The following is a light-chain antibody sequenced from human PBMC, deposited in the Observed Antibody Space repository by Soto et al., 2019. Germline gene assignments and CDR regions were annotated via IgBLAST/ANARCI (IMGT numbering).Light chain of an antibody. CDR2: GAS. CDR3: QQWT. CDR1: QSVSSSY. V-gene: IGKV3-20*01. J-gene: IGKJ2*01. Sequence: ELVLTQSPGTLSLSPGERATLSCRASQSVSSSYLAWYQQKPGQAPRLLIYGASSRATGIPDRFSGSGTGTDFTLTISRLEPEDFAVYYCQQWTFGQGTKLAIK.